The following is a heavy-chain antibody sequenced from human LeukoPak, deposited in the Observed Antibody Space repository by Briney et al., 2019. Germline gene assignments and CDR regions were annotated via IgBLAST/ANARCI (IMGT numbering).Heavy chain of an antibody. V-gene: IGHV4-61*01. D-gene: IGHD1-26*01. Sequence: PSETLSLTCTVSGGSFISSSYYWGWVRQPPGKGLEWIGYIYYSGSTSYNPSLKSRVTISVDTSKKQFSLKLSSVTAADTAIYNCARYIVSYPHDAFDIWGQGTMVTVSS. CDR3: ARYIVSYPHDAFDI. CDR2: IYYSGST. J-gene: IGHJ3*02. CDR1: GGSFISSSYY.